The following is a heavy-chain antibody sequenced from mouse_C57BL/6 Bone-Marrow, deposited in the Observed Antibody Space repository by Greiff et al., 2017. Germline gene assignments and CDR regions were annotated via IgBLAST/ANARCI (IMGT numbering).Heavy chain of an antibody. CDR3: ARGVSSSWFAY. D-gene: IGHD1-1*01. Sequence: QVQLQQPGAELVRPGSSVKLSCKASGYTFTSYWMDWVKQRPGHGLEWIGNIYPSDSETPYNQKFKDKATLTVDKSSSTAYMQLSSLTSEDSAVYYCARGVSSSWFAYWGQGTLVTVSA. J-gene: IGHJ3*01. CDR1: GYTFTSYW. CDR2: IYPSDSET. V-gene: IGHV1-61*01.